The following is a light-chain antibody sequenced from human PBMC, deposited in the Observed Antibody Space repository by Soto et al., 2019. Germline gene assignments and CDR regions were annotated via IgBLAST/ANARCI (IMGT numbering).Light chain of an antibody. CDR1: QSVSH. Sequence: EIVLTQSPGTLSLSPGETATLSCRASQSVSHLAWYQQKPGQAPRLLVYAASSRATGIPDRFSDSGSGTDFTLTISRLEPEDFAVYYCQQYGGSPLYTVGQGTRLEIK. CDR2: AAS. V-gene: IGKV3-20*01. J-gene: IGKJ2*01. CDR3: QQYGGSPLYT.